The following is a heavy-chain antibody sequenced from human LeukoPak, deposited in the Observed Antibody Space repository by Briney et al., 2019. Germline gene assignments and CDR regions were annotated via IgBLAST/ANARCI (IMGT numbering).Heavy chain of an antibody. CDR1: GFTFSSYA. CDR3: AKATRVRGPGGYCSSTSCYANWFDP. J-gene: IGHJ5*02. CDR2: ISGSGSST. V-gene: IGHV3-23*01. D-gene: IGHD2-2*01. Sequence: GGSVRLSCAASGFTFSSYAMSWVRQAPGKGLEWVSGISGSGSSTSYADSVKGRFTISRDNAKNSLYLQMNSLRAEDTALYYCAKATRVRGPGGYCSSTSCYANWFDPWGQGTLVTVSS.